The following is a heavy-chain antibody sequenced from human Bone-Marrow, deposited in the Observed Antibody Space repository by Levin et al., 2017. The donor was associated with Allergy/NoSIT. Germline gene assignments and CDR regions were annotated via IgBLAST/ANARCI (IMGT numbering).Heavy chain of an antibody. CDR3: AQISGGYPTDY. J-gene: IGHJ4*02. CDR1: FRSHA. CDR2: IRNNGQGD. D-gene: IGHD1-26*01. V-gene: IGHV3-30*02. Sequence: PGGSLRLSCESSFRSHATHWVRQAPGKGLEWVASIRNNGQGDFYIDSVKGRFIVSRDQAGNTGYLQMNNLRPQDTAVYYCAQISGGYPTDYWGQGALVTVSS.